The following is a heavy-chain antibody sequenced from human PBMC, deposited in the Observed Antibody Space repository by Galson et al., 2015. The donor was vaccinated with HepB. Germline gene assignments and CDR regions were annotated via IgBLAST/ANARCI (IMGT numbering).Heavy chain of an antibody. D-gene: IGHD3-22*01. CDR2: IIPILAIK. Sequence: SVKVSCKASGGTFSSYGISWVRQAPGHGLEWLGRIIPILAIKNYAQKFQGRVTITAEKSTNTAYMELSTLRSEDTAMYYCARDLNSGGLNYDTSGYYSWGLAFWGQGTLVTVSS. J-gene: IGHJ4*02. CDR3: ARDLNSGGLNYDTSGYYSWGLAF. CDR1: GGTFSSYG. V-gene: IGHV1-69*04.